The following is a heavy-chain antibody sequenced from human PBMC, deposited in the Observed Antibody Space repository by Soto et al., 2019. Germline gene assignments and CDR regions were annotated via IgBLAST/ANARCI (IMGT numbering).Heavy chain of an antibody. Sequence: SETLSLTCTVSGGSVSSGSYYWSWIRQPPGKGLEWIGYIYYSGSTNYNPSLKSRVTISVDTSKNQFSLKLSSVTAADTAVYYCARAAKDTAMVFPFDYWGQGTLVTVSS. CDR2: IYYSGST. J-gene: IGHJ4*02. CDR1: GGSVSSGSYY. V-gene: IGHV4-61*01. CDR3: ARAAKDTAMVFPFDY. D-gene: IGHD5-18*01.